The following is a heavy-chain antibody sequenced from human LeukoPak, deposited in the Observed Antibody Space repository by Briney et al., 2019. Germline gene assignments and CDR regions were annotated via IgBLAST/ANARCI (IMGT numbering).Heavy chain of an antibody. CDR3: GTEGGARGVDTVRYEY. D-gene: IGHD2-8*02. Sequence: GGSLRLSCAASGFTFSSYAMSWVRQAPGKGLQRVAVISSDGSNKFYADSVAGRFTISRDNSKNTVFLQMSSLRPEDTAVYFCGTEGGARGVDTVRYEYWGQGTLVTVSS. V-gene: IGHV3-30*03. J-gene: IGHJ1*01. CDR2: ISSDGSNK. CDR1: GFTFSSYA.